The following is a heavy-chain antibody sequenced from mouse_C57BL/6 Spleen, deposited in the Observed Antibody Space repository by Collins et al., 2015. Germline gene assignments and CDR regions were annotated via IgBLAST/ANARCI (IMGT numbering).Heavy chain of an antibody. J-gene: IGHJ3*01. Sequence: DVQLQESGPGLVKPSQSLSLTCTVTGYSITSDHAWNWIRQFPGNKLEWMGYISYSGSTSYNPSLKSRISITRDTSQNQFFLQLNSVTTEDTATYYCARSPIYFGSPWFAYWDQGTLVTVSA. V-gene: IGHV3-2*02. CDR3: ARSPIYFGSPWFAY. CDR1: GYSITSDHA. D-gene: IGHD2-1*01. CDR2: ISYSGST.